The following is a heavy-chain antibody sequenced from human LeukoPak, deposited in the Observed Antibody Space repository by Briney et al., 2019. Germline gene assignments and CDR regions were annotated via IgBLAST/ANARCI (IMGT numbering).Heavy chain of an antibody. CDR1: GFTFSNFW. J-gene: IGHJ4*02. CDR2: IKQDGSEK. V-gene: IGHV3-7*01. CDR3: ARDGGRGSSWFIFDY. D-gene: IGHD6-13*01. Sequence: PGGSLRLSCTASGFTFSNFWMSWVRQAPGKGLEWVANIKQDGSEKYYVDSVKGRFTISRDSAKNSLYLQMNSLRAEDTAVYYCARDGGRGSSWFIFDYWGQGTLVTVSS.